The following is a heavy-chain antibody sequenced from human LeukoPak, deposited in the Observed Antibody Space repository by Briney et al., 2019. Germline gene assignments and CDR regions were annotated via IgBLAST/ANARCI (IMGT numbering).Heavy chain of an antibody. CDR3: ARDVLSWAAAGPY. Sequence: GGSLRLSCAASGFTFSSYSMNWVRQAPGKGLEWVSSISSSSSYIYYADSVKGRFTISRDNTKNSLYLQMNSLRAEDTAVYYCARDVLSWAAAGPYWGQGTLVTVSS. D-gene: IGHD6-13*01. CDR1: GFTFSSYS. V-gene: IGHV3-21*01. CDR2: ISSSSSYI. J-gene: IGHJ4*02.